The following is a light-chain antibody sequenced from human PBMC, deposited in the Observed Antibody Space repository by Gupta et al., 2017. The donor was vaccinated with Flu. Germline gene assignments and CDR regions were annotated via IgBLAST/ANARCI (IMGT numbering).Light chain of an antibody. CDR1: QSVSSDY. CDR3: QQYGNSPYT. J-gene: IGKJ2*01. Sequence: EIVLTQSPGALSLSPGDRATLSCRASQSVSSDYLGWYQQRPGQAPRLLIYGTSNRATGIPDRFSGSGSGTXFTLTIXRLEPEDFAVYYCQQYGNSPYTFGXGSKLKIK. CDR2: GTS. V-gene: IGKV3-20*01.